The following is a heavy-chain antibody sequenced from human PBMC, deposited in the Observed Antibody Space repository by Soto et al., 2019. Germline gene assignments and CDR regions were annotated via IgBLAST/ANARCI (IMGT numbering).Heavy chain of an antibody. CDR1: GITFSSYA. D-gene: IGHD2-21*02. CDR2: ITGSGLKT. Sequence: EVQLLDSGGGVVQPGGSLRLSCAASGITFSSYAVNWVRQAPGKGLEWVSRITGSGLKTYYADSVKGRFTISRDNSQNTVYLHLNGLGAEDTARYFFAKEMTAAAYVVTSPFDLWGQGTLVTVSS. V-gene: IGHV3-23*01. CDR3: AKEMTAAAYVVTSPFDL. J-gene: IGHJ4*02.